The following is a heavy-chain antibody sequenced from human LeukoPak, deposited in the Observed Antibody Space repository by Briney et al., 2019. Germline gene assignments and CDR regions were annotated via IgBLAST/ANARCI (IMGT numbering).Heavy chain of an antibody. J-gene: IGHJ4*02. V-gene: IGHV3-21*01. CDR2: ITSSPR. CDR1: GFTFSFYT. D-gene: IGHD1-26*01. CDR3: ASVGIYLGGSFDY. Sequence: GGSLRLSCAASGFTFSFYTMTWVRQAPGKGLEWVSSITSSPRHADSVKGRFTISRDNANNSLYLQMNGLRADDTAVYYFASVGIYLGGSFDYWGQGTLVTVSS.